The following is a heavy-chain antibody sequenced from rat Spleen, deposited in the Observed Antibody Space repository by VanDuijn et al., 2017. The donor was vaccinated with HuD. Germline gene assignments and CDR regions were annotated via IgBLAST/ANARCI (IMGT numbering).Heavy chain of an antibody. CDR1: GFTFSNHD. D-gene: IGHD1-12*02. CDR3: ARLGVVITSGVMDA. CDR2: ITTGGGNT. Sequence: EVQLVESGGGLVQPGRSLKLSCAASGFTFSNHDMAWVRQAPTKGLEWIASITTGGGNTYYRDSVTGRFTISRDNAKNTQYLQMDSLRSEDTASYYCARLGVVITSGVMDAWGQGASVTVSS. V-gene: IGHV5S13*01. J-gene: IGHJ4*01.